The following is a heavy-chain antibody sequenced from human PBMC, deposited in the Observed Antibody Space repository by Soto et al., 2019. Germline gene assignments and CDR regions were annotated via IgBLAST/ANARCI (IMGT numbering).Heavy chain of an antibody. D-gene: IGHD6-6*01. CDR2: INANNGGT. Sequence: GASVKVSGKASGYTFTGYYMPSVRQAPGQGLEWMGWINANNGGTNYAQKFQGRVTMTRDTSISSAYMELSRLKSDDTAVYYGARVDGSSIEYWGQGTLVTVSS. V-gene: IGHV1-2*02. CDR1: GYTFTGYY. CDR3: ARVDGSSIEY. J-gene: IGHJ4*02.